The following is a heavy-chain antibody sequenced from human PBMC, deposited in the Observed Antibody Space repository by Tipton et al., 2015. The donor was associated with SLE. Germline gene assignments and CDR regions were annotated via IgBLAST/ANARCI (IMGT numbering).Heavy chain of an antibody. D-gene: IGHD3-16*01. CDR2: IHHSGST. J-gene: IGHJ4*02. V-gene: IGHV4-4*02. Sequence: GSLRLSCAVSGGSIRSSNWWSWVRQPPGKGLGWIGEIHHSGSTNSNPSLKSRVTISRDPSKNQFSLNLTSVTAADTAVYYCARDQVGVGDLDFWGQGTLVTVSP. CDR1: GGSIRSSNW. CDR3: ARDQVGVGDLDF.